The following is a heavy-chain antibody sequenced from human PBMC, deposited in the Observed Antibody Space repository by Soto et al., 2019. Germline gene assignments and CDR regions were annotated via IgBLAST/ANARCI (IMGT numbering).Heavy chain of an antibody. CDR1: GFTFDDYT. V-gene: IGHV3-43*01. CDR3: AKDLKQWRPNHYYYYGMDV. D-gene: IGHD6-19*01. Sequence: EVQLVESGGVVVQPGGSLRLSCAASGFTFDDYTMHWVRQAPGKGLEWVSLISWDGGSTYYADSVKGRFTISRDNSKNSLYLQMYSLRTEDTALYYCAKDLKQWRPNHYYYYGMDVWGQGTTVTVSS. J-gene: IGHJ6*02. CDR2: ISWDGGST.